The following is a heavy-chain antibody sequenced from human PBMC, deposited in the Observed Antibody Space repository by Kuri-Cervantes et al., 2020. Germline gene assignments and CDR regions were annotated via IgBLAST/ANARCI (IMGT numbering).Heavy chain of an antibody. CDR3: AREKLLWFGELFWAFDY. J-gene: IGHJ4*02. CDR1: GGSISSSSYY. Sequence: ETLSLTCTVSGGSISSSSYYWGWIRQPPGKGLEWVANIKQDGSEKYYVDSVKGRFTISRDNAKNSLYLQMNSLRAEDTAVYYCAREKLLWFGELFWAFDYWGQGTLVTVSS. V-gene: IGHV3-7*01. CDR2: IKQDGSEK. D-gene: IGHD3-10*01.